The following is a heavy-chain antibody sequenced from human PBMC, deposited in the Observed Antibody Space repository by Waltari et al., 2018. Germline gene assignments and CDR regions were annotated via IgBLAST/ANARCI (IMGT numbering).Heavy chain of an antibody. CDR3: ARETGGGGSDY. CDR2: IYYSGST. Sequence: QVQLQESGPGLVKPSETLSLTCTVSGGSISSHYWSWIRPPPGKGLEWIGYIYYSGSTNYNPSLKSRVTISVDTSKNQFSLKLSSVTAADTAVYYCARETGGGGSDYWGQGTLVTVSS. J-gene: IGHJ4*02. D-gene: IGHD3-16*01. CDR1: GGSISSHY. V-gene: IGHV4-59*11.